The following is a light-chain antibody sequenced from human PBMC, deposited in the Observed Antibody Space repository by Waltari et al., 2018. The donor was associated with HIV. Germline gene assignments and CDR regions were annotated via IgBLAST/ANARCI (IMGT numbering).Light chain of an antibody. J-gene: IGLJ1*01. Sequence: QSALTQPPSASGSPGQSVTISCTGTSSDVGGYNYVSWYQQHPGKAPKLMISEVSKRPSGVPHRFSGSNSGNTASLTVSGLQAEDEADYYCSSYAGSNTDVFGTGTKVTVV. CDR2: EVS. V-gene: IGLV2-8*01. CDR1: SSDVGGYNY. CDR3: SSYAGSNTDV.